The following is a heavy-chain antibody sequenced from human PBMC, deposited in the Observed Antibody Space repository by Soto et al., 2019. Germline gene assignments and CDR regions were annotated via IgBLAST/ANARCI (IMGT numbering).Heavy chain of an antibody. J-gene: IGHJ6*02. V-gene: IGHV1-3*04. D-gene: IGHD3-9*01. CDR2: INTGNGNT. Sequence: QVQLVQSGAEVKKPGASVKVSCKASGYTFATYAIHWVRQAPGQRLEWMGWINTGNGNTEYSQNFQGRVTITRDTSASTAYMELSSLRSEDTAMYYWTRVNPIFLNPDYYSYDMDVWGQGTTVTVAS. CDR3: TRVNPIFLNPDYYSYDMDV. CDR1: GYTFATYA.